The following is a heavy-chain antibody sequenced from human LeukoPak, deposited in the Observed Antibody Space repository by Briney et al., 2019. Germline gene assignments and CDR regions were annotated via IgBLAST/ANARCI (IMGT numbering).Heavy chain of an antibody. CDR2: IKSKTNGGTT. CDR1: GFTFNNAW. CDR3: TRNPFA. J-gene: IGHJ5*02. V-gene: IGHV3-15*01. Sequence: GGSLRLSCAASGFTFNNAWMSWVRQAPGKGLDWISRIKSKTNGGTTEYAAPVQGRFTISRDDSESTLFLQMDSLTTEDTAVYYCTRNPFAWGQGTLVTVSS.